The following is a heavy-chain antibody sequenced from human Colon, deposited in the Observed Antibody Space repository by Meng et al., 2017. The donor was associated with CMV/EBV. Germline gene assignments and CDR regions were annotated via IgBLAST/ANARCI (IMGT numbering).Heavy chain of an antibody. J-gene: IGHJ4*02. V-gene: IGHV4-34*01. D-gene: IGHD7-27*01. CDR2: INYRGSI. CDR1: ADSFTGYH. Sequence: QVQLQQWGAEVLKPSETLSLPPTVAADSFTGYHWTWIRQPPGKGPEWIGEINYRGSIHYNPSLESRVTISLDMSTNQLSLKLNSVPAADTAVYYCVRGNWVSDFWGQGTLVTVSS. CDR3: VRGNWVSDF.